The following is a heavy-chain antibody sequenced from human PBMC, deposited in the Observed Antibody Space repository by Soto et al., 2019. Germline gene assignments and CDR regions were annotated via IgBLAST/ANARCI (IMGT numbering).Heavy chain of an antibody. D-gene: IGHD4-17*01. CDR3: ASLRWQCGNWFDP. CDR1: GGSISSSNW. J-gene: IGHJ5*02. Sequence: SETLSLTCAVSGGSISSSNWWSWVRQPPGKGLEWIGEIYHSGSTNYNPSLKSRVTISVDKSKNQFSLKLSSVTAADTAVYYCASLRWQCGNWFDPWGQGTLVTVSS. V-gene: IGHV4-4*02. CDR2: IYHSGST.